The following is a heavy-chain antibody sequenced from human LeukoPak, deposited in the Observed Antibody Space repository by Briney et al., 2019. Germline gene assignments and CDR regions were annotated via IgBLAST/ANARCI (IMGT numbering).Heavy chain of an antibody. Sequence: PSETLSLTCTVSGYSISSGYYWGWIRQPPGKGLEWIGSIYHSGSTYYNPSLKSRVTISVDTSKNQFSLKLSSVTAADTAVYYCARSRRYSSGWHHVDYWGQGTLVTVSS. CDR2: IYHSGST. J-gene: IGHJ4*02. V-gene: IGHV4-38-2*02. CDR3: ARSRRYSSGWHHVDY. D-gene: IGHD6-19*01. CDR1: GYSISSGYY.